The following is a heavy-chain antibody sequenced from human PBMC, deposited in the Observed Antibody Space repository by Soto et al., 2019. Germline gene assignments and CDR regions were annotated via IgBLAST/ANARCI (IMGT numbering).Heavy chain of an antibody. CDR3: ARVVFHDYIWGSYRYPWFDP. CDR1: SGSISSSNW. D-gene: IGHD3-16*02. CDR2: IYHSGST. V-gene: IGHV4-4*02. Sequence: PSETLSLTCAVSSGSISSSNWWSWVRQPPGKGLEWIGEIYHSGSTNYNPSLKSRVTISVDKSKNQFSLKLSSVTAADTAVYYCARVVFHDYIWGSYRYPWFDPWGQGTLVTVSS. J-gene: IGHJ5*02.